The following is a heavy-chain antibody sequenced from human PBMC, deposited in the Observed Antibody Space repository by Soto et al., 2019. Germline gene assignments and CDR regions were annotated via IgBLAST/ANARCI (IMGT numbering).Heavy chain of an antibody. Sequence: GGSLRLSCAASGFIFSSYWMSWVRQAPGKGLEWVANIKQDGSEKYYVDSVKGRFTISRDNAKNSLYLQMNSLRAEDTAVYYCARFYYDSSGYLPSPYYYYYGMDVWGQGTTVTVSS. D-gene: IGHD3-22*01. J-gene: IGHJ6*02. CDR1: GFIFSSYW. CDR2: IKQDGSEK. CDR3: ARFYYDSSGYLPSPYYYYYGMDV. V-gene: IGHV3-7*04.